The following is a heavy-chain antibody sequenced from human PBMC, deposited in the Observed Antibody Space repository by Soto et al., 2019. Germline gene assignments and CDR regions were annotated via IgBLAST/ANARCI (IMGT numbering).Heavy chain of an antibody. CDR2: ISAYNGNT. CDR3: ARVVPAAMRSIYYYYYMDV. Sequence: ASVKVSCKASGYTFTSYGISWVRQAPGQGLEWMGWISAYNGNTNYAQKLQGRVTMTTHTSTSTAYMELRSLGSEDTAVYYCARVVPAAMRSIYYYYYMDVWGKGTRVTVSS. D-gene: IGHD2-2*01. J-gene: IGHJ6*03. CDR1: GYTFTSYG. V-gene: IGHV1-18*01.